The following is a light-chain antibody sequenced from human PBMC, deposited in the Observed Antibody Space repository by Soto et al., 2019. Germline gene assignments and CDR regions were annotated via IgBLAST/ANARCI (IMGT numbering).Light chain of an antibody. J-gene: IGLJ1*01. V-gene: IGLV2-23*01. CDR1: SSDVGSYNL. Sequence: QSVLTQPASVSGSPGQSITISCTGTSSDVGSYNLVSWYQQHPGKAPKLMIYEGSKRPSGVSNRFSGSKSGNTASLTISGLQAEDEADYYCCSYAGGSPRPYVFGTGTKVTVL. CDR2: EGS. CDR3: CSYAGGSPRPYV.